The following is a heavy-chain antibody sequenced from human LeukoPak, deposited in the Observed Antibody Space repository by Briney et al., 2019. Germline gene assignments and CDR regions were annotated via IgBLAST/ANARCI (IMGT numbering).Heavy chain of an antibody. CDR1: GFTVGSNY. D-gene: IGHD3-22*01. CDR2: IYTSGST. Sequence: SGGSLRLSCAASGFTVGSNYMSWVRQAPGKGLEWVSVIYTSGSTYYAGSVKGRFSISRDNSKNTLYLQMNNLRAEDTAVYYCTRDPQWLLSGMDVWGQGTTVTVSS. J-gene: IGHJ6*02. CDR3: TRDPQWLLSGMDV. V-gene: IGHV3-66*01.